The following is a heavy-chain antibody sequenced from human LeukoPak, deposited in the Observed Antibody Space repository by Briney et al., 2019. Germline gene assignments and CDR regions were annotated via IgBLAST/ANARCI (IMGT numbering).Heavy chain of an antibody. CDR2: ISWNSGSI. V-gene: IGHV3-9*01. J-gene: IGHJ4*02. Sequence: PGGSLRLSCAASGFTFDDYAMHWVRQAPGKGLEWVSGISWNSGSIGYADSVKGRFTISRENAKNSLYLQMNSLRAEDTALYYCAKDRYYYDSSGYMDWGQGTLVTVSS. D-gene: IGHD3-22*01. CDR3: AKDRYYYDSSGYMD. CDR1: GFTFDDYA.